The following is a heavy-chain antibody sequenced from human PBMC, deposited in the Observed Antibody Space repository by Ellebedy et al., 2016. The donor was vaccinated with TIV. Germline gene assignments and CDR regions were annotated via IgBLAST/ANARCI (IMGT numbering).Heavy chain of an antibody. J-gene: IGHJ5*02. CDR2: ISGYNAKT. D-gene: IGHD1-26*01. CDR1: GYTFTSYG. CDR3: ARDGVGATRWFDP. Sequence: ASVKVSCXASGYTFTSYGISWVRQAPGQALEWMGWISGYNAKTNYAQRLQGRVTMTTDTSTSTAYMELRSLRSDDTAVYYCARDGVGATRWFDPWGQGTLVTVSS. V-gene: IGHV1-18*01.